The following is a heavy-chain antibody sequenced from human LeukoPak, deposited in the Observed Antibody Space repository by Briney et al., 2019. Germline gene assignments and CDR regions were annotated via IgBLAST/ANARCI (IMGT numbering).Heavy chain of an antibody. CDR3: AKGRKSLAARSGYGMDV. D-gene: IGHD6-6*01. V-gene: IGHV3-30*18. CDR1: GFTFSSYG. Sequence: GGSLRLSCAASGFTFSSYGMHWVRQAPGKGLEWVAVISYDGSNKYYADSVKGRFTISRDNSKNTLYLQMNSLRAEDTAVYYCAKGRKSLAARSGYGMDVWGQGTTVTVSS. J-gene: IGHJ6*02. CDR2: ISYDGSNK.